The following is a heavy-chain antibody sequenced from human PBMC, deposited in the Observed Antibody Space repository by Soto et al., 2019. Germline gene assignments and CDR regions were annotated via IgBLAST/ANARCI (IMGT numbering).Heavy chain of an antibody. CDR2: IDPSDSYT. CDR3: ARLPTTVTTAYYYYYGMDV. V-gene: IGHV5-10-1*01. CDR1: GYSFTSYW. J-gene: IGHJ6*02. Sequence: GESLKISCKGSGYSFTSYWISWVRQMPGKGLEWMGRIDPSDSYTNYSPSFQGHVTISADKSISTAYLQWSSLKASDTAMSYCARLPTTVTTAYYYYYGMDVWGQGTTVTVSS. D-gene: IGHD4-17*01.